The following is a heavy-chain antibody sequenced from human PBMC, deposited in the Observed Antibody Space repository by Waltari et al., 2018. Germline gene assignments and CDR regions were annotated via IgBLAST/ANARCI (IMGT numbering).Heavy chain of an antibody. D-gene: IGHD6-13*01. Sequence: EVQLVESGGGLVQPGRSLRLSCAASGFTFDDYAMHWVRQAPGKGLEWVSGISWNSGSIGYADSVKGRFTISRDNAKNSLYLQMNSLRAEDTALYYCAKDSRSSSSWYGMDVWGQGTTVTVSS. CDR3: AKDSRSSSSWYGMDV. V-gene: IGHV3-9*01. CDR2: ISWNSGSI. J-gene: IGHJ6*02. CDR1: GFTFDDYA.